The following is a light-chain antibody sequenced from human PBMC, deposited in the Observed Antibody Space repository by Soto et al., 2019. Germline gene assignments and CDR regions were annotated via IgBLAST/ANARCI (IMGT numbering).Light chain of an antibody. CDR1: SGSIASNY. CDR2: EDN. Sequence: NVMLTQPHSVSECPGKTVTISCTRRSGSIASNYVQWYQQRPGSAPTTVIYEDNQRPSGVPDRFSGSIDSSSNSASLTISGLKNEDEADYYCQSYDSSKGVFGGGTKLTVL. J-gene: IGLJ2*01. V-gene: IGLV6-57*03. CDR3: QSYDSSKGV.